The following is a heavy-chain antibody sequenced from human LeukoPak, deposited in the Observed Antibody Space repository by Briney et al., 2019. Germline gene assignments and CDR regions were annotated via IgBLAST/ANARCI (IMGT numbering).Heavy chain of an antibody. CDR2: IYPGDSDT. J-gene: IGHJ4*02. V-gene: IGHV5-51*01. CDR1: GYRFTNYW. D-gene: IGHD2-15*01. CDR3: ARGYCSGGSCYAFDY. Sequence: GESLKISCKGSGYRFTNYWIGLVRQRPGKGLGGMGIIYPGDSDTRYSPSFQGQVIISADKSISTAYLQWSSLKASDTAMYYCARGYCSGGSCYAFDYWGQGTLVTVSS.